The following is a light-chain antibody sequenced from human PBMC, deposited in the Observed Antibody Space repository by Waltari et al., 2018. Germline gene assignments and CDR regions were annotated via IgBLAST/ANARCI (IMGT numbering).Light chain of an antibody. V-gene: IGLV2-14*01. CDR1: DRDVGAYEF. CDR3: SSYTTSSAPGV. Sequence: QSALTQPASVSGSPGQSITISCSGTDRDVGAYEFVSWYQQHPGKPPHLIIYEVSNRPSGISNRFSASKSGNTASLTISGLQAEDEADYYCSSYTTSSAPGVFGTGTRVTVL. J-gene: IGLJ1*01. CDR2: EVS.